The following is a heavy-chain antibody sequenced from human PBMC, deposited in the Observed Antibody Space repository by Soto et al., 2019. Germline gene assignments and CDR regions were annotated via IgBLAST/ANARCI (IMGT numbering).Heavy chain of an antibody. CDR3: ARGPRITMVRGVISDYYYYGMDV. J-gene: IGHJ6*02. CDR2: IIPIFGTA. D-gene: IGHD3-10*01. Sequence: QVQLVQSGAEVKKPGSSMKVSCKASGGTFSSYAISWVRQAPGQGLEWMGGIIPIFGTANYAQKFQGRVTITADKSTSTAYMELSSLRSEDTAVYYCARGPRITMVRGVISDYYYYGMDVWGQGTTVTVSS. CDR1: GGTFSSYA. V-gene: IGHV1-69*06.